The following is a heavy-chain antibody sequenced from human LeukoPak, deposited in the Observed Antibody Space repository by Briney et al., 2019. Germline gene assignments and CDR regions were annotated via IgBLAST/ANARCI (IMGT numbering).Heavy chain of an antibody. CDR3: ARIPDSSGYYYPTYYFDY. CDR1: GDSVSSNSAA. V-gene: IGHV6-1*01. J-gene: IGHJ4*02. Sequence: SQTLSLTCAISGDSVSSNSAAWNWIRLSPSRGLEWLGRTYYRSKWYSDYAVSMKSRITINPDTSKNQFSLQLNSVTPEDTAVYYCARIPDSSGYYYPTYYFDYWGQGTLVTVSS. D-gene: IGHD3-22*01. CDR2: TYYRSKWYS.